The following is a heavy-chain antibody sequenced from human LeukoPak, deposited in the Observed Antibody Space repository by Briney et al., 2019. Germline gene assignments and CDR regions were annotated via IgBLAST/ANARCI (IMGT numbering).Heavy chain of an antibody. J-gene: IGHJ4*02. CDR3: ARDSVCSGGSCYSHYFDY. CDR1: GYTFTSYG. D-gene: IGHD2-15*01. V-gene: IGHV1-18*04. CDR2: TSAYNGNT. Sequence: GASVKVSCKASGYTFTSYGISWVRQAPGHGLEWMGWTSAYNGNTNYAQKLQGRVTMTTDTSTSTAYMELRSLRSDDTAVYYCARDSVCSGGSCYSHYFDYWGQGTLVTVSS.